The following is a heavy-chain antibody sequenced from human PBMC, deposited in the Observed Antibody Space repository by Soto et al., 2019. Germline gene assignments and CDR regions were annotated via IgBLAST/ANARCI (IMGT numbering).Heavy chain of an antibody. J-gene: IGHJ4*02. V-gene: IGHV3-9*01. D-gene: IGHD6-6*01. Sequence: VQLVESGGGLAQPGRSLRLSCAASGFIFDDYAMHWVRQAPGKGLEWVSGISWQSGSIRYADSVKGRFTISRDNAKNSLYLQMNSLRVEDTALYYCAKDMFSSSSAATFDYWARESGSPSPQ. CDR1: GFIFDDYA. CDR3: AKDMFSSSSAATFDY. CDR2: ISWQSGSI.